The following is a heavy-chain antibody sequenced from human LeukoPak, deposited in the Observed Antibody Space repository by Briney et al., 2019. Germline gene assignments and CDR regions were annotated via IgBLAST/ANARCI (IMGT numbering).Heavy chain of an antibody. CDR2: INPNSGGT. Sequence: GASVKVSCKASGYTFTGYYMHWVRQAPGQGLEWMGWINPNSGGTNYAQKFQGRVTMTEDTSTDTAYMELSSLRSEDTAVYYCATDLLKWERRGDPWGQGTLVTVSS. CDR3: ATDLLKWERRGDP. D-gene: IGHD1-26*01. V-gene: IGHV1-2*02. CDR1: GYTFTGYY. J-gene: IGHJ5*02.